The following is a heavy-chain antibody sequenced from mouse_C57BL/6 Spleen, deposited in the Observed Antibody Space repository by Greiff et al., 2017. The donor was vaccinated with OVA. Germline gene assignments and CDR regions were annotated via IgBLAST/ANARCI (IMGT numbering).Heavy chain of an antibody. J-gene: IGHJ2*01. Sequence: VKLMESGPELVKPGASVKISCKASGYAFSSSWMNWVKQRPGKGLEWIGRIYPGDGDTNYNGKFKGKATLTADKSSSTAYMQLSSLTSEDSAVYFCARPLYDYGEGYYFDYWGQGTTLTVSS. D-gene: IGHD2-4*01. CDR2: IYPGDGDT. CDR3: ARPLYDYGEGYYFDY. V-gene: IGHV1-82*01. CDR1: GYAFSSSW.